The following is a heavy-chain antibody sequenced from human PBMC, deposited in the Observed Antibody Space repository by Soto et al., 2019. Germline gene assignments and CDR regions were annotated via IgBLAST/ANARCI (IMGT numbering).Heavy chain of an antibody. Sequence: SVKVSCKXSGGTFSSYAISWVRQAPGQGLEWMGGIIPTFGTANYAQKFQGRVTITADESTSTAYMELSSLRSEDTAVYYCARERNYSGSYSAFDIWGQGTMVTVSS. CDR1: GGTFSSYA. CDR3: ARERNYSGSYSAFDI. J-gene: IGHJ3*02. D-gene: IGHD1-26*01. V-gene: IGHV1-69*13. CDR2: IIPTFGTA.